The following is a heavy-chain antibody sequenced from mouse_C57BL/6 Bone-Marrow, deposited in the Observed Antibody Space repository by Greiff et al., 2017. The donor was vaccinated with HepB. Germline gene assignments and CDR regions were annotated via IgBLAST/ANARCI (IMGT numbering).Heavy chain of an antibody. Sequence: VQLQQSGPELVKPGASVKISCKASGYSFTDYNMNWVKQSNGKSLEWIGVINPNYGTTSYNQKVKGKATLTVDQSSSTAYMQLNSLTSEDSAVYYCARYYDYDGPEPWFAYWGQGTLVTVSA. J-gene: IGHJ3*01. CDR2: INPNYGTT. V-gene: IGHV1-39*01. CDR3: ARYYDYDGPEPWFAY. D-gene: IGHD2-4*01. CDR1: GYSFTDYN.